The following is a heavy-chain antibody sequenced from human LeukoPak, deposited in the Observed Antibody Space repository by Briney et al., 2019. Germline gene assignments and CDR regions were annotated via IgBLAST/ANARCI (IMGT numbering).Heavy chain of an antibody. CDR2: INPNSGGT. CDR1: GYTFTGYY. V-gene: IGHV1-2*02. CDR3: AREKTGYQLPYFDY. Sequence: ASVKVSCKASGYTFTGYYMRWVRQAPGQGLGWMGWINPNSGGTNYAKKFEGRVTMTRGTSISTAYMELTRLRSDDTAVYYCAREKTGYQLPYFDYWGQGTLVTVSS. J-gene: IGHJ4*02. D-gene: IGHD2-2*01.